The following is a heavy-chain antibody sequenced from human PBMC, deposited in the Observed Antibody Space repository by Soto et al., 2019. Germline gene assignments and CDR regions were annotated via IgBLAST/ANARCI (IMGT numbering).Heavy chain of an antibody. CDR1: GFTFSSYD. CDR2: IGTAGDT. Sequence: PGGSLRLSCAASGFTFSSYDMHWVRQATGKGLEWVSAIGTAGDTYYPGSVKGRFTISRENAKNSLYLQMNSLRAEDTAVYYCARGDSVLRFLEWSSLYQLYGMDVWGQGTTVTVSS. D-gene: IGHD3-3*01. CDR3: ARGDSVLRFLEWSSLYQLYGMDV. V-gene: IGHV3-13*01. J-gene: IGHJ6*02.